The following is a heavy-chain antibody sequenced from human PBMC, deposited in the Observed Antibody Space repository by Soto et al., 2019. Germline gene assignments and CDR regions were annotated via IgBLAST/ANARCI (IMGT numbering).Heavy chain of an antibody. Sequence: GGSLRLSCAASGFTFSSYAMSWVRQAPGKGLEWVSAISGSGGSTYYADSVKGRFTISRDNSKNTLYLQMNSLRAEDTAVYYCAKDILRYFPLGRETPNDAFDIWGQGTMVTVSS. J-gene: IGHJ3*02. CDR2: ISGSGGST. CDR1: GFTFSSYA. V-gene: IGHV3-23*01. D-gene: IGHD3-9*01. CDR3: AKDILRYFPLGRETPNDAFDI.